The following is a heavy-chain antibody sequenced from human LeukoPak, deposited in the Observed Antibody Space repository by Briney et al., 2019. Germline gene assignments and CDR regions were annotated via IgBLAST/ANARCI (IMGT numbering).Heavy chain of an antibody. J-gene: IGHJ4*02. V-gene: IGHV4-59*12. CDR2: IYYSGST. CDR1: GGSISSYD. CDR3: ARDSPAVAGRFYYFDY. D-gene: IGHD6-19*01. Sequence: PSETLSLTCTASGGSISSYDWSWIRQPPGKGLEWMGYIYYSGSTNYNPSLKSRGSISVDTSKKQFYLKLTSVTAADTAVYYCARDSPAVAGRFYYFDYWGQGTLVTVSS.